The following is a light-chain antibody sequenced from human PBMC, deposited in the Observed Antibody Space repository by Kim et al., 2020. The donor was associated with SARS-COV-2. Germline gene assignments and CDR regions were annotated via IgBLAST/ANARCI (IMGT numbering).Light chain of an antibody. CDR3: QQYGSPPFT. CDR1: QSVSSSY. V-gene: IGKV3-20*01. Sequence: EIVLTQSPGTLSLSPGERATLSCRASQSVSSSYLAWYQQKPGQAPRLLIYGASSRATGIPDRFSGSGSGTDFTLTIRRLEPEDFAVYYCQQYGSPPFTFGQGARLEIK. J-gene: IGKJ5*01. CDR2: GAS.